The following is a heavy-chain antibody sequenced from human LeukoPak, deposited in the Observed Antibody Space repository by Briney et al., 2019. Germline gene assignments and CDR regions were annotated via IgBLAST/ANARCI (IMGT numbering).Heavy chain of an antibody. CDR2: TNPNSGGR. J-gene: IGHJ4*02. Sequence: SVTVSCTSSVYTCTFYYMHWVRQAPAQGLGWMWWTNPNSGGRNYANTFQGRVTITRDTSISTADMDVSRLRSDDTAVYYCARERSDFWSGYSANPRFDYWGQGTLVTVSS. CDR3: ARERSDFWSGYSANPRFDY. D-gene: IGHD3-3*01. V-gene: IGHV1-2*07. CDR1: VYTCTFYY.